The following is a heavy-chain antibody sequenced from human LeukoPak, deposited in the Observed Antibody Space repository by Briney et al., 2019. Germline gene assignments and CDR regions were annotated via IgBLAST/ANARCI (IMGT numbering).Heavy chain of an antibody. CDR1: GFIFRDYA. CDR3: ARDQMSAGTGPGDFDY. J-gene: IGHJ4*02. Sequence: GGSLRLSCVASGFIFRDYAMSWVRQAPAGGLEWVSSLRGDGETFYTDSVKGRFTLSRDHSRNTVYLQLNNLRAEDTAVYYCARDQMSAGTGPGDFDYWGQGTLVTVSS. CDR2: LRGDGET. D-gene: IGHD6-13*01. V-gene: IGHV3-23*01.